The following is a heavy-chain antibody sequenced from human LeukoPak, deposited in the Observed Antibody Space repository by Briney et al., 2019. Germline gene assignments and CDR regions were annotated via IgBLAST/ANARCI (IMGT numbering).Heavy chain of an antibody. J-gene: IGHJ4*02. CDR3: ARGGDAYKVGNF. D-gene: IGHD5-24*01. V-gene: IGHV4-39*07. CDR2: VYYSGST. CDR1: GGSISTSYY. Sequence: SETLSLTCIGFGGSISTSYYWTWIRQPPGKGLEWIGGVYYSGSTNYNTSLKSRVTISLDTSKNQFSLKLTSVSPADTAVYYCARGGDAYKVGNFWGQGTLVTVSS.